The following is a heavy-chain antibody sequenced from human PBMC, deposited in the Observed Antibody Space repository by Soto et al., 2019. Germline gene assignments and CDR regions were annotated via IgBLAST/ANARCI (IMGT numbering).Heavy chain of an antibody. CDR2: IYYSGST. D-gene: IGHD4-17*01. V-gene: IGHV4-59*01. J-gene: IGHJ4*02. Sequence: SETLSLTCTVSGGSISSYYWSWIRQPPGKGLEWIGYIYYSGSTNYNPSLRSRVTISVDTSKNQFSLKLSSVTAADTAVYYCARSSHYGDYAVYWGQGTLVTVS. CDR3: ARSSHYGDYAVY. CDR1: GGSISSYY.